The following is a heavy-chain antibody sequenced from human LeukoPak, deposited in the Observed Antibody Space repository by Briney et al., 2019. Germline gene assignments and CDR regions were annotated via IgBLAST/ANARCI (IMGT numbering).Heavy chain of an antibody. Sequence: GGSLRLSCAASGFNFDDYAMHWVRQSPGKGLEWVSLISGDGEKTFYADSVEGRFTISRDNSKESLYLQMNSLRTEDTALYYCATTVYYDRTGYYRHFQYWGQGTQVIVSS. CDR1: GFNFDDYA. CDR3: ATTVYYDRTGYYRHFQY. V-gene: IGHV3-43*02. J-gene: IGHJ1*01. D-gene: IGHD3-22*01. CDR2: ISGDGEKT.